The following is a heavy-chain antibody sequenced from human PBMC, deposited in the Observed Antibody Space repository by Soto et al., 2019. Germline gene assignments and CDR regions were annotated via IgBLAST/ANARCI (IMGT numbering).Heavy chain of an antibody. CDR1: GGTFSSYA. J-gene: IGHJ6*02. V-gene: IGHV1-69*12. CDR2: IIPIFGTP. CDR3: ARQPTVTPYSDYGMDV. D-gene: IGHD4-4*01. Sequence: QVQLVQSGAEVKKPGSSVKVSCKASGGTFSSYAISWVRQAPGQGLEWMGGIIPIFGTPDYAQKFQGRVTITADESTSTAYMELSRLRSEDTPVYYCARQPTVTPYSDYGMDVWGQGTTVTVSS.